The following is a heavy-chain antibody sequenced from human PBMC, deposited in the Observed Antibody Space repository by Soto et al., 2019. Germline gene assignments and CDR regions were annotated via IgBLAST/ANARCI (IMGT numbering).Heavy chain of an antibody. CDR3: GKDPNGDHTGAFDI. D-gene: IGHD4-17*01. V-gene: IGHV3-23*01. CDR2: IGSSGGTT. J-gene: IGHJ3*02. CDR1: GFTFSNYA. Sequence: LRLSCAASGFTFSNYAMSWVRQAPGKGLEWVSGIGSSGGTTHLADSVKGRFTISRDNSKNTLYLQMNSLRVEDTAVYYCGKDPNGDHTGAFDIWGQGTMVTLSS.